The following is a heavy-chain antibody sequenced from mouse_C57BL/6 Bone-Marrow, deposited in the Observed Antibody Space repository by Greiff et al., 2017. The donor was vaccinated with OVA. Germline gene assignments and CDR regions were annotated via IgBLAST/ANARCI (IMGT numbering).Heavy chain of an antibody. V-gene: IGHV1-36*01. CDR1: GFTFTDYY. CDR2: VYPYNGGT. Sequence: EVQLQQSGPVLVKPGPSVKISCKASGFTFTDYYMHWVKQSHGKSLEWIGLVYPYNGGTRYNQKFKGKATLTVDKSSSTAYMELNSLTSVYSAVYYCTRSEYYDGYWYFDVWGTGTTVTVSS. D-gene: IGHD1-1*01. J-gene: IGHJ1*03. CDR3: TRSEYYDGYWYFDV.